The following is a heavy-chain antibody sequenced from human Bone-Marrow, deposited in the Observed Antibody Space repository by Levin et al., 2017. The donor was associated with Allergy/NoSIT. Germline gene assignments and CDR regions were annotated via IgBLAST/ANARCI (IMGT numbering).Heavy chain of an antibody. CDR2: IYQSGST. CDR3: ARGWGPTTYYAFWSGYVNNWCDP. Sequence: SETLSLTCAVSGYSISRGNYWGWIRQPPGKGLEWIGSIYQSGSTYYNPSLKSRVTISVDTSKNQFSLKLNSVTAADTAVYYCARGWGPTTYYAFWSGYVNNWCDPWGQGTLVTVSS. V-gene: IGHV4-38-2*01. D-gene: IGHD3-3*01. CDR1: GYSISRGNY. J-gene: IGHJ5*02.